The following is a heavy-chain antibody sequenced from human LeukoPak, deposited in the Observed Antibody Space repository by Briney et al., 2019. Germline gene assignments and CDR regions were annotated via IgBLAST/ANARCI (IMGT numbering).Heavy chain of an antibody. V-gene: IGHV3-23*01. Sequence: GGSLRLSCAASGFTFSSYAMSWVRQAPGKGLEWVSAISGSGGSTYYADSVKGRFTISRDNSKNTLYLQMNSLRAEDTAVYYCAKPHDILTGYPTPNDYWGQGTLVTVSS. CDR3: AKPHDILTGYPTPNDY. D-gene: IGHD3-9*01. CDR2: ISGSGGST. J-gene: IGHJ4*02. CDR1: GFTFSSYA.